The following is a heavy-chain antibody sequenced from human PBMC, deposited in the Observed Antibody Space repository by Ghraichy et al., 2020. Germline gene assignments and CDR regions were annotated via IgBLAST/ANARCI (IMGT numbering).Heavy chain of an antibody. CDR1: GDSISSNNFY. CDR2: VVYNGRT. Sequence: SETLSLTCTVSGDSISSNNFYWAWIRQSPGKGLEYLGSVVYNGRTYYNPSLKSRVTLSIDTSKKQFSLKLTSVTAADTSVYYCARRSVMVRGALDVWGQGTTVTVSS. D-gene: IGHD3-10*01. J-gene: IGHJ6*02. CDR3: ARRSVMVRGALDV. V-gene: IGHV4-39*01.